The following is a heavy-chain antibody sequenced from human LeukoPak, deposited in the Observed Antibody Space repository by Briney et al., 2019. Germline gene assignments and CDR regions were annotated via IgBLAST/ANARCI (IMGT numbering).Heavy chain of an antibody. CDR2: ISGSGGST. CDR3: AKGMYYYDSSPIRALDY. Sequence: GSLRLSCAASGFTFSSYAMSWVRQAPGKGLEWVSAISGSGGSTYYADSVKGRFTISRDNSKNTLYLQMNSLRAEDTAVYYCAKGMYYYDSSPIRALDYWGQGTLVTVSS. D-gene: IGHD3-22*01. CDR1: GFTFSSYA. V-gene: IGHV3-23*01. J-gene: IGHJ4*02.